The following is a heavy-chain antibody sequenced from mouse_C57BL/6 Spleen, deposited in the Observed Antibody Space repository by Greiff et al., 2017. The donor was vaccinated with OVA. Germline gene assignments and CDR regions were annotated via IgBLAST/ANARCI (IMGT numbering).Heavy chain of an antibody. CDR1: GFNIKDDY. D-gene: IGHD1-1*01. CDR3: SYGSSYDAMDY. CDR2: IDPENGDT. V-gene: IGHV14-4*01. Sequence: VQLKESGAELVRPGASVKLSCTASGFNIKDDYMHWVKQRPEQGLEWIGWIDPENGDTEYASKFQGKATITADTSSNTAYLQLSSLTSEDTAVYYCSYGSSYDAMDYWGQGTSVTVSS. J-gene: IGHJ4*01.